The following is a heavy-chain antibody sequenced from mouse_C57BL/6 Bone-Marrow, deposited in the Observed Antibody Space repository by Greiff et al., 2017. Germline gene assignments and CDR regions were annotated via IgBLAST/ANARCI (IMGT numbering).Heavy chain of an antibody. CDR2: IDPSDSET. J-gene: IGHJ1*03. CDR3: GRDGSSPDGYFDV. V-gene: IGHV1-52*01. Sequence: QVQLQQSGAELVRPGSSVKLSCKASGYTFTSYWMHWVKQRPIQGLEWIGNIDPSDSETHYKQKFKDKATLTVDKSSSTAYMQLSSLTSEDSAVCCWGRDGSSPDGYFDVWGTGNTVSVSS. CDR1: GYTFTSYW. D-gene: IGHD1-1*01.